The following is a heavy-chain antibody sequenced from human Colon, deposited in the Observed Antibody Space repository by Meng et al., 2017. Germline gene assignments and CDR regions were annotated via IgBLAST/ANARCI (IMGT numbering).Heavy chain of an antibody. CDR3: ARDSASGSSIEESAFDY. D-gene: IGHD6-19*01. CDR2: ISNSDDTI. V-gene: IGHV3-48*03. J-gene: IGHJ4*02. CDR1: GFTFSNFE. Sequence: GESLKISCAASGFTFSNFEMNWVRQAPGKGLEWVSYISNSDDTIYYADSVEGRFTISRDNAKNSLYLQMHSLRPEDTAVYYCARDSASGSSIEESAFDYWGRGTLVTVSS.